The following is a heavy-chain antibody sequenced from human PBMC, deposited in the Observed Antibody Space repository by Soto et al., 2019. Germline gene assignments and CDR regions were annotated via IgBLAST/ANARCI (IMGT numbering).Heavy chain of an antibody. CDR1: GGSISSYY. V-gene: IGHV4-59*01. CDR3: ARAEEYSRGWYRFDC. Sequence: SETLSLTCTVSGGSISSYYWSWIRQPPGKGLEWIGYIYYSGSTNYNPSLKSRVTISVDSSKNQFSLRLNSVTAADTAVYYCARAEEYSRGWYRFDCGGQGPLFTFSS. J-gene: IGHJ4*02. CDR2: IYYSGST. D-gene: IGHD6-19*01.